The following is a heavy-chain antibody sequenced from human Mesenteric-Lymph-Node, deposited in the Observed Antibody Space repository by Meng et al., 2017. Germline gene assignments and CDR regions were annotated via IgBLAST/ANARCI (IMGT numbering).Heavy chain of an antibody. J-gene: IGHJ6*02. Sequence: GESLKISCAASGFTFSNAWMSWVRQAPGKGLEWVGRIKSKTDGGTTDYAAPVKGRLTIPRDAPKNTQYPQMNSLKTEDTAVYYCTTDYCSSTSCYYYYYYYGMDVWGQGTTVTVSS. CDR2: IKSKTDGGTT. V-gene: IGHV3-15*01. CDR1: GFTFSNAW. CDR3: TTDYCSSTSCYYYYYYYGMDV. D-gene: IGHD2-2*01.